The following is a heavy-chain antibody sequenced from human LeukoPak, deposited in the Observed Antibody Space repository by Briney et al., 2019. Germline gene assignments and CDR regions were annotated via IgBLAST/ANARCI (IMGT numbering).Heavy chain of an antibody. J-gene: IGHJ4*02. CDR3: ARNYYDSSAYYYFDY. Sequence: GGALRLSCAASGFTFSDYEMNWVRQAPGKGLGWVSLIYSGGGTYYADSVKGRFTISRDNSKNTLYLQMNSLRAEDTAVYYCARNYYDSSAYYYFDYWGQGTLVTVSS. D-gene: IGHD3-22*01. V-gene: IGHV3-66*01. CDR2: IYSGGGT. CDR1: GFTFSDYE.